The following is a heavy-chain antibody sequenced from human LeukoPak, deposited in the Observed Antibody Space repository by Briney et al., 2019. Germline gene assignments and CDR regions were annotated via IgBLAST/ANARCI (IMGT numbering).Heavy chain of an antibody. CDR2: IFHSGST. J-gene: IGHJ5*02. CDR3: ARTSRVDTALVGVHWFDP. Sequence: SETLSLTCTVSGDSITSGYYWAWIRQPPGKGLEWIGSIFHSGSTYVNPSLRSRVTISLNTSKSQFSLILSSMTAADTAVYYCARTSRVDTALVGVHWFDPWGQGTLVTVSS. CDR1: GDSITSGYY. D-gene: IGHD5-18*01. V-gene: IGHV4-38-2*02.